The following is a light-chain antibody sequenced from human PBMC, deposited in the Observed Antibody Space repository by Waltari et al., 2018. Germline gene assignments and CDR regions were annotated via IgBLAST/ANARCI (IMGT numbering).Light chain of an antibody. CDR2: LNSDGSH. CDR3: QTWGTGTQVV. V-gene: IGLV4-69*02. Sequence: QLVLTQSPSASASLGASVKLTCTLSSGHRNYAIAWHQRQPEKGPQYLMKLNSDGSHSQGDGIPDRFSGSSSGAERYLTISSLQSEDEADYYCQTWGTGTQVVFGGGTKLTVL. CDR1: SGHRNYA. J-gene: IGLJ2*01.